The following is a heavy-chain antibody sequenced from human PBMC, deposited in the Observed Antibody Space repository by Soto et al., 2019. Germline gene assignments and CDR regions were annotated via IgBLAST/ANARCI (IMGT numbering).Heavy chain of an antibody. D-gene: IGHD2-15*01. CDR1: GYSLTSYA. J-gene: IGHJ4*02. Sequence: ASVKVSCKASGYSLTSYAMHWVRQAPGQRLEWMGWINAGNGNTKYSQKFQGRVTITRDTSASTAYMELSSLRSEDTAVYYCARDLGGWPDYWGQGTLVTVTS. CDR2: INAGNGNT. CDR3: ARDLGGWPDY. V-gene: IGHV1-3*01.